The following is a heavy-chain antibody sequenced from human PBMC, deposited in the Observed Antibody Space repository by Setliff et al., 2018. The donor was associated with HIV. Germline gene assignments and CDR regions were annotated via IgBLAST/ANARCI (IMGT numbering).Heavy chain of an antibody. J-gene: IGHJ6*03. V-gene: IGHV1-18*01. Sequence: ASVKVSCKASGYTFSSFGISWVRQAPGQGLEWMGWISAYNGNTKSAQNLQGRVTMTTDTSTSTAHMELRSLRSDATAVYYCARGAWYTSGWYSSRYLDVWGKGTTVTVSS. CDR3: ARGAWYTSGWYSSRYLDV. CDR1: GYTFSSFG. D-gene: IGHD6-19*01. CDR2: ISAYNGNT.